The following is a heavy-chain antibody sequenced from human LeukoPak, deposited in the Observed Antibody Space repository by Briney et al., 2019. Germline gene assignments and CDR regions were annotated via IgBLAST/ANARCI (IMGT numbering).Heavy chain of an antibody. CDR3: GKTTTGYSSGRNPAWPVDY. J-gene: IGHJ4*02. D-gene: IGHD6-19*01. CDR2: IFGRGGSA. CDR1: GFPFSSYA. Sequence: GSLRLSCTTSGFPFSSYAMYWVRQAPGKGLEWVSGIFGRGGSAHYADSVKGRFTISRDNSQNTVYLQMNSLRAEDTAVYYCGKTTTGYSSGRNPAWPVDYWGQGTLVTVSS. V-gene: IGHV3-23*01.